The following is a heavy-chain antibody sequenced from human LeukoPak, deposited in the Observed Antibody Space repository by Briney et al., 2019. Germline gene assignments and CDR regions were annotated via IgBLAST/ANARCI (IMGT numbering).Heavy chain of an antibody. CDR1: GFTFSRYN. CDR2: IRSSGSTI. CDR3: AKKYDYRFGY. D-gene: IGHD4-11*01. V-gene: IGHV3-48*02. Sequence: GGSLRLSCAASGFTFSRYNMHWVRQAPGKGLEWVSFIRSSGSTIKYADSVKGRFIISRDNAKDSLYLQVNSLRDEDTAVYYRAKKYDYRFGYWGQGTLVTVSS. J-gene: IGHJ4*02.